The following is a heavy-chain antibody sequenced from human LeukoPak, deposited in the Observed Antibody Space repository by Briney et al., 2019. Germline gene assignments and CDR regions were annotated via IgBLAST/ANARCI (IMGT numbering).Heavy chain of an antibody. CDR3: ATEILGAPTPGAY. Sequence: SETLSLTCAVSIDSTRGYYWSWVRQSPGKGLEWIGEVHRSGRTNYMPSLKSRVTISIDNSKDQISLDLASVTAADTAFYYCATEILGAPTPGAYWGQGTLVTVSS. CDR1: IDSTRGYY. D-gene: IGHD2-8*02. J-gene: IGHJ4*02. CDR2: VHRSGRT. V-gene: IGHV4-4*08.